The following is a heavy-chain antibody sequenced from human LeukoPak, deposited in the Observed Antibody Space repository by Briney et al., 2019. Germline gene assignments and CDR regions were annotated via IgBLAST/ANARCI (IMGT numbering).Heavy chain of an antibody. CDR3: ARASEGESSYYYYMDV. J-gene: IGHJ6*03. V-gene: IGHV4-59*01. CDR1: GGSISNYY. CDR2: IYSSGTT. Sequence: PSETLSLTCTVSGGSISNYYWTWIRQPPGKRLEWIGYIYSSGTTNYSPSLYSRVTISIDTSRSQFSLKLYSVTAADTAVYYCARASEGESSYYYYMDVWGKGTTVTVSS. D-gene: IGHD3-10*01.